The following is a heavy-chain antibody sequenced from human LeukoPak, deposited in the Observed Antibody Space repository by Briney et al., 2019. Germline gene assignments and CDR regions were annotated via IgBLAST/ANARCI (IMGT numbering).Heavy chain of an antibody. V-gene: IGHV3-33*06. D-gene: IGHD2-2*02. CDR1: GFTFSSYG. J-gene: IGHJ4*02. Sequence: GGSLRLSCAASGFTFSSYGMHWVRQAPGKGLEWVAVIWYDGSNKYYADSVKGRFTISRDNSKNTLYLQMNSLRAEDTAVYYCAKWGCTTTTRYRGGFYFDYWGQGTLVTVSS. CDR3: AKWGCTTTTRYRGGFYFDY. CDR2: IWYDGSNK.